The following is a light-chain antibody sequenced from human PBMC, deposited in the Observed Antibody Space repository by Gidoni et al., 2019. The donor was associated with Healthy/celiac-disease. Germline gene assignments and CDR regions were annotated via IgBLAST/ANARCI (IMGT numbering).Light chain of an antibody. CDR2: GAS. CDR1: QSVSSN. J-gene: IGKJ1*01. CDR3: QQYNNWPPWT. Sequence: EILMTQAPATLSVSPGESATLSCRASQSVSSNLAWYQQKPGQAPRLLIIGASTRATGIPARFSGSGSGTEFTLSISSLQSEDFAVYYCQQYNNWPPWTFGQGTKVEIK. V-gene: IGKV3-15*01.